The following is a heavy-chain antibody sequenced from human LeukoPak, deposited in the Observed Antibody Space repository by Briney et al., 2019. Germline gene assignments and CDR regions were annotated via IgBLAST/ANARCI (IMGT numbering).Heavy chain of an antibody. CDR2: INPSGGST. V-gene: IGHV1-46*01. CDR1: GYTFTSYY. D-gene: IGHD1-1*01. CDR3: ARYNWKGRYMDV. J-gene: IGHJ6*03. Sequence: ASVKVSCKASGYTFTSYYMHWVRQAPGQGLEWMGIINPSGGSTSYAQKFQGRVTMTRDMSTSTVYMELSSLRSEDTAVYYCARYNWKGRYMDVWGKGTTVTVSS.